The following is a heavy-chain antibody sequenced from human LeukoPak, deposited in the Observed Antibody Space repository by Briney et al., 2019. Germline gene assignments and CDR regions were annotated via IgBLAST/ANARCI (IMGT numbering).Heavy chain of an antibody. CDR2: IYYSGST. CDR1: GGSISSSSYY. CDR3: ARVIVATIRYFDY. V-gene: IGHV4-39*07. D-gene: IGHD5-12*01. J-gene: IGHJ4*02. Sequence: SETLSLTCTVSGGSISSSSYYWGWIRQPPGKGLEGIGSIYYSGSTYYNPSLKSRVTISVDTSKNQFSLKLSSVTAADTAVYYCARVIVATIRYFDYWGQGTLVTVSS.